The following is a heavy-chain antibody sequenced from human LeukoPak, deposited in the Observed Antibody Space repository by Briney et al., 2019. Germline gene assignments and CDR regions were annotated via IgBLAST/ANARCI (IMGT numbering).Heavy chain of an antibody. J-gene: IGHJ4*02. D-gene: IGHD3-16*01. CDR3: ASQVLGRLAPFNY. CDR2: IYYSGST. V-gene: IGHV4-39*01. CDR1: GGSISSSSYY. Sequence: TASETLSLTCTVSGGSISSSSYYWGWLRQPPGKGLEWFGNIYYSGSTYYNPSLKSRVTISVDTSKKQFSPKLNSVTAADTAVYYCASQVLGRLAPFNYWGQGTLVTVSS.